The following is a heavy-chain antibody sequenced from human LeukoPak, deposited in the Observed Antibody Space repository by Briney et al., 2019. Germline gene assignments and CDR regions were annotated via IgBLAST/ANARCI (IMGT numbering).Heavy chain of an antibody. J-gene: IGHJ4*02. D-gene: IGHD5-24*01. CDR1: GFTVSRTY. V-gene: IGHV3-66*01. CDR3: ARGLVEMATIYFDY. Sequence: GGSLRLSCAASGFTVSRTYMSWVRQAPGKGLEWVAVIFSGGRTYYTDSVKGRFTISRDTSKNTLYLQMNSLRVEDTAVYYCARGLVEMATIYFDYWGQGTLVTVSS. CDR2: IFSGGRT.